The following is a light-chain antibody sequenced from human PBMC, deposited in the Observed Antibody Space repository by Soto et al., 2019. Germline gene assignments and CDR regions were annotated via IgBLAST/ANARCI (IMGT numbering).Light chain of an antibody. J-gene: IGKJ2*01. Sequence: EIVMTQSPATLSVSPGERATLYCKASQRISSNLAWYQQKPGQPPRLLIYGASTRATGIPARFSGSGYGTEFTLTLSGLQSEDFALYYCQQYNIWPPYTFGQGTTLEIK. V-gene: IGKV3-15*01. CDR2: GAS. CDR3: QQYNIWPPYT. CDR1: QRISSN.